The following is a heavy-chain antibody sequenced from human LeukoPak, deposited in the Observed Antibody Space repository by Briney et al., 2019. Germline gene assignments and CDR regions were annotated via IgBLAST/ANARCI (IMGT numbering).Heavy chain of an antibody. CDR1: GGSFSGYY. CDR3: ARDFAVGATTNY. V-gene: IGHV3-7*01. J-gene: IGHJ4*02. Sequence: PSETLSLTCAVYGGSFSGYYWSWVRQAPGKGLEWVANIKQDGSEKYYVDSVKGRFTISRDNAKNSLYLQMNSLRAEDTAVYYCARDFAVGATTNYWGQGTLVTVSS. D-gene: IGHD1-26*01. CDR2: IKQDGSEK.